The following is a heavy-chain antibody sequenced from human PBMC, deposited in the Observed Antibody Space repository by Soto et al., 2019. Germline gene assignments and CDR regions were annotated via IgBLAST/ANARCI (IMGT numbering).Heavy chain of an antibody. CDR1: GGSISSSSYY. V-gene: IGHV4-39*01. J-gene: IGHJ1*01. CDR3: ATTGTEYFQH. CDR2: IYYSGST. Sequence: SETLSLTCTVSGGSISSSSYYWGWIRQPPGKGLEWIGSIYYSGSTYYNPSLKSRVTISVDTPKNQFSLKLSSVTAADTAVYYCATTGTEYFQHWGQGTLVTVSS. D-gene: IGHD1-1*01.